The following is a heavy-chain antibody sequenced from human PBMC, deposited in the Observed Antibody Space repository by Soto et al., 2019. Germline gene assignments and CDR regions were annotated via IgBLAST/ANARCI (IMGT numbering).Heavy chain of an antibody. Sequence: SETLSLTCTVSGGSISSVHYYWSWIRQPPGKGLEWIGYIYYSGSTYYNPSLKSRVTISVDTSKNQFSLKLSSVTAADTAVYYCARNFWSGYPYYYYYMVGWGKGTTVTVSS. D-gene: IGHD3-3*01. CDR2: IYYSGST. CDR3: ARNFWSGYPYYYYYMVG. V-gene: IGHV4-30-4*01. J-gene: IGHJ6*03. CDR1: GGSISSVHYY.